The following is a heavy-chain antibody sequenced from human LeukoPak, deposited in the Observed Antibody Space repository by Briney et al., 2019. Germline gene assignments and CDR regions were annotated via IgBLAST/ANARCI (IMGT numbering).Heavy chain of an antibody. Sequence: SETLSLTCTVSGGSISSYYWSRIRQPPGKGLEWLGYIYYSGSTNYNPSLKSRVTISVDTSKNQFSLKLSSVTAADTAVYYCARGVTYYDILTGYYGDEDWFDPWGQGTLVTVSS. CDR2: IYYSGST. V-gene: IGHV4-59*01. CDR3: ARGVTYYDILTGYYGDEDWFDP. CDR1: GGSISSYY. D-gene: IGHD3-9*01. J-gene: IGHJ5*02.